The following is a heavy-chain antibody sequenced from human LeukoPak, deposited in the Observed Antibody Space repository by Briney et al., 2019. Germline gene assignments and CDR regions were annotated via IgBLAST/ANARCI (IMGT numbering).Heavy chain of an antibody. Sequence: SQTLSLTCTVSGGSISSYYWSWIRQPPGKGLEWIGYTYYSGSTNYNPSLKSRVTISVDTSKNQFSLKLSSVTAADTAVYYCARQPYSSSWYVDYWGQGTLVTVSS. J-gene: IGHJ4*02. V-gene: IGHV4-59*08. CDR1: GGSISSYY. CDR2: TYYSGST. CDR3: ARQPYSSSWYVDY. D-gene: IGHD6-13*01.